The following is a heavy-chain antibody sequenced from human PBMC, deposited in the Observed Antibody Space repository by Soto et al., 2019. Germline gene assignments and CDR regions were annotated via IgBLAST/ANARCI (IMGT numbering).Heavy chain of an antibody. D-gene: IGHD2-15*01. V-gene: IGHV4-31*03. CDR3: ARGSVVAATLFDY. J-gene: IGHJ4*02. Sequence: QVQLQESGPGLVKPSQNLSLTCTVSGGSISSGGYYWSWIRQHPGKVLEWIGYIYYSGSTYYNPSLKSRVTISVDTSKNQFSLKLSSVTAADTAVYYCARGSVVAATLFDYWGQGTLVTVSS. CDR2: IYYSGST. CDR1: GGSISSGGYY.